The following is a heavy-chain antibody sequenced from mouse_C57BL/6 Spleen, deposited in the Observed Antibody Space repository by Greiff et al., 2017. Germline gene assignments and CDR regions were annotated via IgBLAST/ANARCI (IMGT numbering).Heavy chain of an antibody. Sequence: QVQLQQPGAELVRPGTSVKLSCKASGYTFTSYWMHWVKQRPGQGLEWIGVIDPSDSYTNYNQKFKGKATLTVDTSSSTAYMQLSSLTSEDSAVYYCAREVYDYDGGGYFDYWGQGTTLTVSS. CDR3: AREVYDYDGGGYFDY. CDR2: IDPSDSYT. CDR1: GYTFTSYW. D-gene: IGHD2-4*01. V-gene: IGHV1-59*01. J-gene: IGHJ2*01.